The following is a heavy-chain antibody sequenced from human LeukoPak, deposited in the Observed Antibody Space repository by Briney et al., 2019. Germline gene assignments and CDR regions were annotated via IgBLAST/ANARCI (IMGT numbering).Heavy chain of an antibody. CDR2: IYYSGST. J-gene: IGHJ4*02. V-gene: IGHV4-59*08. CDR3: ARHEFGYSLSDY. D-gene: IGHD6-13*01. Sequence: SETLSLTCTVSGGSISSYYWSWIRQPPGKGLEWIGYIYYSGSTNYNPSLKSRVTISVDTSKNQFSLKLSSVTAADTAVYYCARHEFGYSLSDYWGQGTLVTVSS. CDR1: GGSISSYY.